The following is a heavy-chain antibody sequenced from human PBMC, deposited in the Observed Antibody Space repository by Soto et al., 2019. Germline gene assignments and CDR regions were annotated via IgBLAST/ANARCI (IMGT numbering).Heavy chain of an antibody. CDR3: ARGGAGAAAGLIDY. CDR2: INHSGST. D-gene: IGHD6-13*01. Sequence: QVQLQQWGAGLLKPSETLSLTCAVYGGSFSGYYWSWIRQPPGKGLEWIGEINHSGSTNYNPSLKSRVTISVDTSKNQFSLKLSAVTAAYTAVYYCARGGAGAAAGLIDYWGQGTLVTVSS. J-gene: IGHJ4*02. V-gene: IGHV4-34*01. CDR1: GGSFSGYY.